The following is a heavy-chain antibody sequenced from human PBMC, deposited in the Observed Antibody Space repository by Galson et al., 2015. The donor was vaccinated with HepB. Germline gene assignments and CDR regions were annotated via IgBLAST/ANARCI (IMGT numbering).Heavy chain of an antibody. V-gene: IGHV3-9*01. D-gene: IGHD3-22*01. CDR3: AKCYYDSSGVSGAFDI. CDR2: ISWNSGNI. J-gene: IGHJ3*02. CDR1: GFTFDDYA. Sequence: SLRLSCAASGFTFDDYAMQWVRQAPGKGLEWVSGISWNSGNIGYAGSVKGRFTISRDNAKNSLDLQMNSLRAEDTALYYCAKCYYDSSGVSGAFDIWGLGTMVAVSS.